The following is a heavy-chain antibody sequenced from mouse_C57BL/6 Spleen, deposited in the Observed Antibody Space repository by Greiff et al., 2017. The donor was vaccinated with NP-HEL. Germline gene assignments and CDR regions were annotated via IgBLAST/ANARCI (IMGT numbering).Heavy chain of an antibody. CDR3: AREGTVVAHYYAMDY. J-gene: IGHJ4*01. V-gene: IGHV3-6*01. D-gene: IGHD1-1*01. Sequence: VQLKQSGPGLVKPSQSLSLTCSVTGYSITSGYYWNWIRQFPGNKLEWMGYISYDGSNNYNPSLKNRISITRDTSKNQFFLKLNSVTTEDTATYYCAREGTVVAHYYAMDYWGQGTSVTVSS. CDR1: GYSITSGYY. CDR2: ISYDGSN.